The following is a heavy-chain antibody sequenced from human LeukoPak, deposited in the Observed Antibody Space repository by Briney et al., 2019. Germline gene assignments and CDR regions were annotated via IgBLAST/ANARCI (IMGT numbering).Heavy chain of an antibody. CDR3: ARRGFSGWTFYDYSYMDV. CDR1: GYTFTSYD. D-gene: IGHD6-19*01. V-gene: IGHV1-8*01. J-gene: IGHJ6*03. CDR2: MNPKSGNT. Sequence: LWASVTVSCKASGYTFTSYDINWVRHAPGQGRQWMGWMNPKSGNTGYAQTFQGRVTMTRNTSISTAYMELSSLRSEDTAVYYCARRGFSGWTFYDYSYMDVWGKGTTFTVSS.